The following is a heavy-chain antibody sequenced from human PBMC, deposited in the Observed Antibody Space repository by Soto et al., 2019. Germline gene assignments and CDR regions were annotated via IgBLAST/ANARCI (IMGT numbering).Heavy chain of an antibody. Sequence: GGPRRLSCADSGFPSSDDYMRWIRQARGKGLEWVSYISSSGSTIYYADSVKGRFTISRDNAKNSLYLQMNSLRAEDTAVYYCASPMITFGGVIVTDYWGQGTLVTVSS. CDR3: ASPMITFGGVIVTDY. J-gene: IGHJ4*02. D-gene: IGHD3-16*02. CDR2: ISSSGSTI. CDR1: GFPSSDDY. V-gene: IGHV3-11*01.